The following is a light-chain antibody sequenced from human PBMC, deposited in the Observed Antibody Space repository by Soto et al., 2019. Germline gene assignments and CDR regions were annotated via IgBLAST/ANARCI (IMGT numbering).Light chain of an antibody. V-gene: IGLV2-14*01. Sequence: QSALTQPASVSGSPGQSITISCTGTSSDVGGYNYVSWYQQHPGKAPKLMIYDVSNRPSGVSNRFSGSKSANTASLTISRLQAEDEADYYCSSYTGSSTYVVFGGGTKPTVL. CDR1: SSDVGGYNY. J-gene: IGLJ2*01. CDR2: DVS. CDR3: SSYTGSSTYVV.